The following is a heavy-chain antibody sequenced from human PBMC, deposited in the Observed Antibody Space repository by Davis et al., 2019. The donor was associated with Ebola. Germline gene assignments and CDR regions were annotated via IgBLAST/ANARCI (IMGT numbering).Heavy chain of an antibody. CDR2: ISYDGSNK. Sequence: GESLKISCAASGFTFSSYTMNWVRQAPGKGLEWVAVISYDGSNKYYADSVKGRFTISRDNSKNTLYLQMNSLRAEDTAVYYCARDPSYSDRGYYFDYWGQGTLVTVSS. V-gene: IGHV3-30-3*01. J-gene: IGHJ4*02. D-gene: IGHD2-15*01. CDR3: ARDPSYSDRGYYFDY. CDR1: GFTFSSYT.